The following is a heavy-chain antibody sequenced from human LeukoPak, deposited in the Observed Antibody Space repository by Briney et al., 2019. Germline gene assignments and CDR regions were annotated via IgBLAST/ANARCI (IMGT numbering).Heavy chain of an antibody. Sequence: PGGSLRLSCAASGFSISDYAMKWVRQAPGKGPEWVSGISGNGLESFYAESVKGHFTISRDNSKNMVYLQMNSLRAEDTAVYYCARGGYDPYYFDYWGQGTLVTVSS. CDR2: ISGNGLES. J-gene: IGHJ4*02. V-gene: IGHV3-23*01. D-gene: IGHD5-12*01. CDR1: GFSISDYA. CDR3: ARGGYDPYYFDY.